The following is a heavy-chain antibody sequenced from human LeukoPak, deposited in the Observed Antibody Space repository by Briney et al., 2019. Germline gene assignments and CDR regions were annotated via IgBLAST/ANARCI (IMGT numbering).Heavy chain of an antibody. D-gene: IGHD2-2*01. V-gene: IGHV3-23*01. CDR2: ISDSGGST. CDR3: AKDRRGCSSTSCYYRFDY. J-gene: IGHJ4*02. Sequence: PGGSLRLSCAGSGFTFSTYAMNWVRQAPGKGLEWVSAISDSGGSTYYADSVKGRFTISRDNSKNTVYLQMNSLRAEDTAVYYCAKDRRGCSSTSCYYRFDYWGQGTLVTVSS. CDR1: GFTFSTYA.